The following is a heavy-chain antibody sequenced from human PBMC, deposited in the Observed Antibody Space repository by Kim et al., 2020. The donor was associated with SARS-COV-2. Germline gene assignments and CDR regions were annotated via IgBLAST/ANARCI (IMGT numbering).Heavy chain of an antibody. Sequence: GGSLRLSCTASGFTFGDYAMSWFRQAPGKGLEWVGFIRSKAYGGTTEYAASVKGRFTISRDDSKSIAYLQMNSLKTEDTAVYYCTRDMFYRGIAAAGTPDYWGQGTLVTVSS. V-gene: IGHV3-49*03. CDR1: GFTFGDYA. CDR3: TRDMFYRGIAAAGTPDY. CDR2: IRSKAYGGTT. D-gene: IGHD6-13*01. J-gene: IGHJ4*02.